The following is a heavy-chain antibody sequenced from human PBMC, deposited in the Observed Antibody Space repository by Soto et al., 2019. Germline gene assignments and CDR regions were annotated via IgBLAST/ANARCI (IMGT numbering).Heavy chain of an antibody. Sequence: SETLSLTCPVSGCSISSGDYYWSWIRQPPGKGLEWIGYIYYSGSTYYNPSLKSRVTISVDTSKNQFSLKLSSVAAADTAVYYCARAGSSSWYYLGYYYGMDVWGQGTTVTVSS. CDR2: IYYSGST. J-gene: IGHJ6*02. D-gene: IGHD6-13*01. CDR1: GCSISSGDYY. V-gene: IGHV4-30-4*01. CDR3: ARAGSSSWYYLGYYYGMDV.